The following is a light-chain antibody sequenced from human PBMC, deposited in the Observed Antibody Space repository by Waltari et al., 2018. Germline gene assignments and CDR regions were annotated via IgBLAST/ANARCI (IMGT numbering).Light chain of an antibody. CDR1: QNINIW. V-gene: IGKV1-5*03. CDR3: QQYGSFPAT. J-gene: IGKJ1*01. CDR2: KAS. Sequence: DIQVTQSPSTLSASVGDTVTISCRASQNINIWMTWYQQKPGRAPKVVIYKASSLESGGPSRFSGSGSGTDFTLTISSLQPDDFAIYFCQQYGSFPATFGQGTRVDMK.